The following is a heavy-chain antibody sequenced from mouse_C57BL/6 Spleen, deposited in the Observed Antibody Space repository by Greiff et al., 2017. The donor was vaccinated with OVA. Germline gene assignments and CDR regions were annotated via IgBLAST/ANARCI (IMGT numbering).Heavy chain of an antibody. CDR1: GFSLTSYA. J-gene: IGHJ4*01. V-gene: IGHV2-9-1*01. CDR3: ARIHYYGSEGYYAMDY. Sequence: VHLVESGPGLVAPSQSLSITCTVSGFSLTSYAISWVRQPPGKGLEWLGVIWTGGGTNYNSALKSRLSISKDNSKSQVFLKMNSLQTDDTARYYCARIHYYGSEGYYAMDYWGQGTSVTVSS. CDR2: IWTGGGT. D-gene: IGHD1-1*01.